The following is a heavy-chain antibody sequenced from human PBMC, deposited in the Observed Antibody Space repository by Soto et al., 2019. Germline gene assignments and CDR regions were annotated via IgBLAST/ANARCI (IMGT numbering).Heavy chain of an antibody. CDR1: GGSFSGYY. J-gene: IGHJ4*02. D-gene: IGHD5-18*01. CDR3: ARVGIQLWTHFDY. V-gene: IGHV4-34*01. CDR2: INHSGST. Sequence: SETLSLTCAVYGGSFSGYYWSWIRQPPGKGLEWIGEINHSGSTNYNPSLKSRVTISVDTSKNQFSLKLSSVTAADTAVYYCARVGIQLWTHFDYWGQGTLGTV.